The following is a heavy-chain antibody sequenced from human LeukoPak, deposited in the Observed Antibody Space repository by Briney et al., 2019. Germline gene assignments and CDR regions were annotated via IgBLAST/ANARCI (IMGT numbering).Heavy chain of an antibody. V-gene: IGHV4-34*01. CDR3: ARGNIVATILGGLHGTTAFDF. CDR1: GGAFSD. D-gene: IGHD5-12*01. Sequence: SETLSLTCGVSGGAFSDWSWIRQAPGKGLEWIGEMIHSGSSYYNPSLRSRVTISGDTSKNQFSLKLNSLTAADTAVYYCARGNIVATILGGLHGTTAFDFWGQGILVTVSS. CDR2: MIHSGSS. J-gene: IGHJ4*02.